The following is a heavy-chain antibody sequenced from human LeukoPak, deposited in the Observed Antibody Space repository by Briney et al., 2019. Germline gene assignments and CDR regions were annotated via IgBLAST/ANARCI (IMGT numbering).Heavy chain of an antibody. D-gene: IGHD4-11*01. CDR2: MNPIGGST. J-gene: IGHJ6*03. Sequence: ASVKVSCKASEYIFTDYYVQWVRQAPGQGLEGVGVMNPIGGSTSYAQNFQGRVTMTRDTPTSTVYMELSGLRSEDTAVYYCARAVFDYNKDYYMDVWGKGTTVTVSS. CDR3: ARAVFDYNKDYYMDV. V-gene: IGHV1-46*01. CDR1: EYIFTDYY.